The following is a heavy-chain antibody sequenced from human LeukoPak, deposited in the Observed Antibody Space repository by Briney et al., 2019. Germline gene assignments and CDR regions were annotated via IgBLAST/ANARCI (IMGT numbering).Heavy chain of an antibody. V-gene: IGHV3-30*04. CDR1: GFTFSSYA. CDR2: ISYDGSNE. Sequence: GGSLRLSCAASGFTFSSYAMHWVRQAPGKGLEWVAVISYDGSNEYYADSVKGRFTISRDNSETILYLQMNSLRAENTAVYYCARDWSLKDWGQGTLVTVSS. J-gene: IGHJ4*02. D-gene: IGHD3-3*01. CDR3: ARDWSLKD.